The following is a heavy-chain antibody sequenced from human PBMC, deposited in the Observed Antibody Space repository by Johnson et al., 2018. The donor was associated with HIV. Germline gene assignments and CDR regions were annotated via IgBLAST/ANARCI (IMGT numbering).Heavy chain of an antibody. V-gene: IGHV3-11*01. D-gene: IGHD2-8*02. CDR3: AKDLDRELLALWAFHT. CDR1: GFTFKDYY. CDR2: ISSSGTTK. J-gene: IGHJ3*02. Sequence: QVQLVESGGGSVKPGGSLRLSCAASGFTFKDYYMNWVRQAPGKGLEGVAHISSSGTTKYYSDSVKGRFTISRDNSRNTLNLQMDSLREDDTAVYYCAKDLDRELLALWAFHTWGQGTVVTVSS.